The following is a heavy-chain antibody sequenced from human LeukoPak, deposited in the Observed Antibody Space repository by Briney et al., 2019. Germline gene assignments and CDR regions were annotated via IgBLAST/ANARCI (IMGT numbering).Heavy chain of an antibody. J-gene: IGHJ4*02. CDR3: ASSRRGGYYDSSGHYRFDY. CDR2: TSYSGST. V-gene: IGHV4-59*08. Sequence: SETLSLTCTASGGSISGYYWSWIRQSPGKGLEWIGYTSYSGSTNYNPSLKSRLTISADTSKNQFSLKLSSVTAADTAVYYCASSRRGGYYDSSGHYRFDYWGQGTLVTVSS. CDR1: GGSISGYY. D-gene: IGHD3-22*01.